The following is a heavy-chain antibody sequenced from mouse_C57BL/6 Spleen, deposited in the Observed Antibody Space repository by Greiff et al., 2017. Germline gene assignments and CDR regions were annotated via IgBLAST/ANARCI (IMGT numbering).Heavy chain of an antibody. V-gene: IGHV1-72*01. D-gene: IGHD1-1*01. CDR3: ARLPPSYCYGSSYDY. CDR2: IDPNSGGT. Sequence: QVQLQQPGAELVKPGASVKLSCKASGYTFTSYWMHWVKQRPGRGLERIGRIDPNSGGTKYNEKFKSKATLTVDKPSSTAYMQLSSLTSEDSAVYYCARLPPSYCYGSSYDYGGKGTTLTVSS. J-gene: IGHJ2*01. CDR1: GYTFTSYW.